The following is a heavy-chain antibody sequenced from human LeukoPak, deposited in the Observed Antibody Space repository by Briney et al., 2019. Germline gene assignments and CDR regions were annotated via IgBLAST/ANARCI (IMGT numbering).Heavy chain of an antibody. Sequence: GGSLRLSCAASGFTFDDYGMSWVRQAPGKGLEWVAGINWNGGNTGYSDSVKGRFTISRDNAKNSLYLQMNSLRAEDTALYYCAKDPYYYGSGSQGYYFDYWGQGTLVTVSS. CDR1: GFTFDDYG. V-gene: IGHV3-20*04. CDR3: AKDPYYYGSGSQGYYFDY. J-gene: IGHJ4*02. D-gene: IGHD3-10*01. CDR2: INWNGGNT.